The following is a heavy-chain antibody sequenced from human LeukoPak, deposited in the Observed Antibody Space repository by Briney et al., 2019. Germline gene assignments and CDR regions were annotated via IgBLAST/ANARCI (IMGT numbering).Heavy chain of an antibody. CDR2: ISGSGGST. D-gene: IGHD5-18*01. J-gene: IGHJ4*02. CDR1: GFTFSSYA. CDR3: ANDLGWIQLNLG. V-gene: IGHV3-23*01. Sequence: GGSLRLSYSASGFTFSSYAMSLVGQAPGLWLPWVSAISGSGGSTYYADSVKGRFTISRDNSRNTVYLQMNSLRAEDTAVYYCANDLGWIQLNLGRGQGTLVTVSS.